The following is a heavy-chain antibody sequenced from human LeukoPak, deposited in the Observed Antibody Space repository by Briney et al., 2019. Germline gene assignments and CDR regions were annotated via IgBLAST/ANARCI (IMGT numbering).Heavy chain of an antibody. CDR2: ISAYNGNT. V-gene: IGHV1-18*01. CDR1: GYTFTSYG. D-gene: IGHD2-2*01. Sequence: ASVTVSFKASGYTFTSYGISWVRQAPGQGLEWMGWISAYNGNTNYAQKLQGRVTMTTDTSTSTAYMELRSLRSDDTAVYYCARDGSPYLDIVVVPAAIDWGQGTLVTVSS. CDR3: ARDGSPYLDIVVVPAAID. J-gene: IGHJ4*02.